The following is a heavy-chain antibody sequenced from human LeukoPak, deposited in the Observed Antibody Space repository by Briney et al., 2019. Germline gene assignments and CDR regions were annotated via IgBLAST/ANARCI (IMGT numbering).Heavy chain of an antibody. CDR1: GDSVSGNSVA. V-gene: IGHV6-1*01. J-gene: IGHJ6*02. CDR2: TYYRSKWYN. Sequence: SQTLSLTCAVSGDSVSGNSVAWNWIRQSPSSGLEWLGRTYYRSKWYNDYAVSVKSRITINPDTAKNQFSLQLNSVTAEDTAVYCCARRGYYGMDVWGQGTTVTVSS. CDR3: ARRGYYGMDV.